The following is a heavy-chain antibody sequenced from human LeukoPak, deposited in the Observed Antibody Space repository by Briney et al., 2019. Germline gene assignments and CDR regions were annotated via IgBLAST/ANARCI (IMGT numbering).Heavy chain of an antibody. Sequence: SGTLSLTCAVSGGSISSSNWWSWVRPPPGKGLEWIGEIYHSGSTNYNPSLKSRVTIPVDKSKNQFSLKLSSVTAADTAVYYCARAGYCSSTSCYAPLDYWGQGTLVTVSS. CDR2: IYHSGST. V-gene: IGHV4-4*02. CDR1: GGSISSSNW. D-gene: IGHD2-2*01. J-gene: IGHJ4*02. CDR3: ARAGYCSSTSCYAPLDY.